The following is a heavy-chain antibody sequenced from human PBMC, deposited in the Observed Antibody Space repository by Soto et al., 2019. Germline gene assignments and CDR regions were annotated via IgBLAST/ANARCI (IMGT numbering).Heavy chain of an antibody. D-gene: IGHD6-19*01. CDR2: INAGNGNT. V-gene: IGHV1-3*05. Sequence: QVQLVQSGAEEKKPGASVKVSCKASGYTFTGYAMHWVRQAPGQRLEWMGWINAGNGNTKYSQKSQGRVTITRDPAASTAYMELSSLRSEDTAVYYCARAVAVAADFDYWGQGTPVTVSS. CDR1: GYTFTGYA. CDR3: ARAVAVAADFDY. J-gene: IGHJ4*02.